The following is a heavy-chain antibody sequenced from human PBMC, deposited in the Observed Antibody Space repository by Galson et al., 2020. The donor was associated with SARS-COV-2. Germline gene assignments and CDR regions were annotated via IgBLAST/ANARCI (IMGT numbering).Heavy chain of an antibody. D-gene: IGHD2-15*01. J-gene: IGHJ4*02. CDR2: IINSGIDT. CDR1: GFTFDNYA. CDR3: AKAPLTACGGARCYPFDY. V-gene: IGHV3-23*01. Sequence: GGSLRLSCSASGFTFDNYAMNWVRQVPGKGLEWVSSIINSGIDTYYAHSVKDRFTISRDNSQNMVYLQMNNLRAEDTALYYCAKAPLTACGGARCYPFDYWGRGTLVIVSS.